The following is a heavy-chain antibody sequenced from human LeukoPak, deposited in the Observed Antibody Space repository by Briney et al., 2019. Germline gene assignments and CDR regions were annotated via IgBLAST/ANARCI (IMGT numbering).Heavy chain of an antibody. CDR1: GYTFTGYY. D-gene: IGHD3-22*01. V-gene: IGHV1-2*06. Sequence: ASVKVSCKASGYTFTGYYMHWVRQAPGQGLEWMGRINPNSGGTNYAQKFQGRVTMTRGTSISTAYMELSRLGSDDTAVYYCARDWDYYDSSGYSYWGQGTLVTVSS. CDR3: ARDWDYYDSSGYSY. CDR2: INPNSGGT. J-gene: IGHJ4*02.